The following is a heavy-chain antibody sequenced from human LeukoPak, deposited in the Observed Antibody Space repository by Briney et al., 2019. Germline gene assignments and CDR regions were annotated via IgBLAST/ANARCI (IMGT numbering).Heavy chain of an antibody. CDR3: ARMGYCSGGSCYSDFDY. Sequence: ASVKVSCKASGYTFTSYGISWVRQAPGQGLEWMGWISAYNGNTSYAQKLQGRVTMTTDTSTSTAYMELRSLRSDDTAVYYCARMGYCSGGSCYSDFDYWGQGTLVTVSS. CDR1: GYTFTSYG. D-gene: IGHD2-15*01. CDR2: ISAYNGNT. J-gene: IGHJ4*02. V-gene: IGHV1-18*01.